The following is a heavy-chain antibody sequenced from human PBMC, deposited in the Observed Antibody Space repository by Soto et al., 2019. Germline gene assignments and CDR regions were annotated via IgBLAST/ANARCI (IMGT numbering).Heavy chain of an antibody. V-gene: IGHV3-64D*06. CDR3: VHPTSTVHSLDI. J-gene: IGHJ4*03. CDR2: ISSNGDST. Sequence: GGSQRLSCSASGFTFSMFSMHWVRQAPGKGLEYVSGISSNGDSTYYADSVKGRFTISRDNSKNTLYLQMSSLRAVDTAVYYCVHPTSTVHSLDIWGQGTLVTVSS. D-gene: IGHD4-17*01. CDR1: GFTFSMFS.